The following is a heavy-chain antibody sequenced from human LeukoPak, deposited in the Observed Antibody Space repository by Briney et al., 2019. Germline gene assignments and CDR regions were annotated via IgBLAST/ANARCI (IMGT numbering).Heavy chain of an antibody. CDR2: IKQDGSEK. CDR1: GFTFSSYW. V-gene: IGHV3-7*01. Sequence: GGSLRLSCAASGFTFSSYWMSWVRQAPGKGLEWVANIKQDGSEKYYVDSVKGRFTISRDNAKNSLYLQMNSLRAEDTAVYYCARDHPSIYYYDSSGYYVWGQGTLVTVS. CDR3: ARDHPSIYYYDSSGYYV. D-gene: IGHD3-22*01. J-gene: IGHJ4*02.